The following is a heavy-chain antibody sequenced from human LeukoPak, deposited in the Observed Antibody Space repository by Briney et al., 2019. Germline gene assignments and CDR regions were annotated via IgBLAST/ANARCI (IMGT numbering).Heavy chain of an antibody. V-gene: IGHV3-21*01. J-gene: IGHJ4*02. CDR2: ISSSSSYI. CDR1: GFTFSSYE. D-gene: IGHD3-22*01. Sequence: NPGGSLRLSCAASGFTFSSYEMNWVRQAPGKGLEWVSSISSSSSYIYYADSVKGRFTISRDNAKNSLYLQMNSLRAEDTAVYYCAREGDSSGYSPTDFDYWGQGTLVTVSS. CDR3: AREGDSSGYSPTDFDY.